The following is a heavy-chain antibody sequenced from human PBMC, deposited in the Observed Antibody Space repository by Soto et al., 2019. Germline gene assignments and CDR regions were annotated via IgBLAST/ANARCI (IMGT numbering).Heavy chain of an antibody. J-gene: IGHJ4*02. Sequence: GESLKISCKGSGYSFTSYWIGWVRQMPGKGLEWMGIIYPGDSDTRYSPSFQGQVTISADKSISTAYLQWSSLKASDTAMYYCARLSTPELGYCSSTSCYEFDYWGQGTLVTVYS. V-gene: IGHV5-51*01. D-gene: IGHD2-2*01. CDR1: GYSFTSYW. CDR3: ARLSTPELGYCSSTSCYEFDY. CDR2: IYPGDSDT.